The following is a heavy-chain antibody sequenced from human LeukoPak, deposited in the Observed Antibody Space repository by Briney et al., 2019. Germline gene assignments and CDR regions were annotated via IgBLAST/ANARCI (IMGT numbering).Heavy chain of an antibody. D-gene: IGHD6-13*01. Sequence: SETLSLTCAVYGESFSGYYWSWIRQPPGKGLEWLWEMNHRGSTYYNQSRKSRVTMSVDKSKNQFSLKLSSVTAEDTAVYHCARVSRFGYSSSWYYSGYYYIDVWGKGTTVTVSS. V-gene: IGHV4-34*01. CDR2: MNHRGST. CDR1: GESFSGYY. J-gene: IGHJ6*03. CDR3: ARVSRFGYSSSWYYSGYYYIDV.